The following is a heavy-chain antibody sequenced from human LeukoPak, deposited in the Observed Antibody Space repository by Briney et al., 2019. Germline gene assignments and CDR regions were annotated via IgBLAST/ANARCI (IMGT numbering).Heavy chain of an antibody. D-gene: IGHD6-13*01. CDR1: GYSISSGYY. J-gene: IGHJ4*02. Sequence: SETLSLTCAVSGYSISSGYYWGWIRQPPGKGLEWIGSIYHSGSTYYNPSLKSRVTISVDTSKNQFSLKLNSVTAADTAVYYCARVSYSMGEIDYWGQGTLVTVSS. CDR3: ARVSYSMGEIDY. CDR2: IYHSGST. V-gene: IGHV4-38-2*01.